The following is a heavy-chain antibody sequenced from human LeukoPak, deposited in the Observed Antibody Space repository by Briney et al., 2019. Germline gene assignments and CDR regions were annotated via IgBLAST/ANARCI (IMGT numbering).Heavy chain of an antibody. Sequence: ASGKVSCKTSGYTFTKYLIHWVRQAPGQGLEWVGTINPNGDATNYAPRLQGRLTLTQDTSTSTVYMELRGLTPDDPAVYYCARPLFCAFDNCGYWLDPWGPGTLVTVSS. CDR2: INPNGDAT. CDR3: ARPLFCAFDNCGYWLDP. V-gene: IGHV1-46*01. D-gene: IGHD1-20*01. J-gene: IGHJ5*02. CDR1: GYTFTKYL.